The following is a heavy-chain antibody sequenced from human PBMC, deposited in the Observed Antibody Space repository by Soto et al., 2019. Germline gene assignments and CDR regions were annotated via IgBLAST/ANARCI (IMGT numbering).Heavy chain of an antibody. Sequence: QEQLVESGGGVVQPGRSLRLSCAAAGFIFSSYGMHWVRQSPGKGLEWVALISYDGSEKYYADSVKGRFTISRDNSEKTHYLQMNSLRPEDTAVYYCAREDTVGTYYYYGVDVWGQGTTVTFSS. CDR3: AREDTVGTYYYYGVDV. D-gene: IGHD1-1*01. CDR1: GFIFSSYG. J-gene: IGHJ6*02. V-gene: IGHV3-30-3*01. CDR2: ISYDGSEK.